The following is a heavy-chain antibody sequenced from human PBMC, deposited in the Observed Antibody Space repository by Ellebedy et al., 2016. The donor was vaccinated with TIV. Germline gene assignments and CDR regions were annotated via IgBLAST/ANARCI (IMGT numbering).Heavy chain of an antibody. J-gene: IGHJ4*02. CDR1: GYTFTALY. CDR3: ARDHRYCSSTSCYTLSYRYFDY. Sequence: ASVKVSXKASGYTFTALYMHWVRQAPGQGLEWMGWMNPTSGVTNYAQKFQGRVTMTRDTSISTAYMELSRLRSDDTAVYYCARDHRYCSSTSCYTLSYRYFDYWGQGTLVTVSS. V-gene: IGHV1-2*02. CDR2: MNPTSGVT. D-gene: IGHD2-2*02.